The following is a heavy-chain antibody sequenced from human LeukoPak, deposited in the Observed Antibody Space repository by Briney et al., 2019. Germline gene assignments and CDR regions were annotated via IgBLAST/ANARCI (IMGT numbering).Heavy chain of an antibody. Sequence: PGRSLRLSCAASGFTFDDYAMHWVRQAPGKGLEWVSGISWNSGSMGYADSVKGRFTISRDNAKNSLYLQMNSLRAEDTALYYCAKDPGATAYYFDYCGQGTLVTVSS. J-gene: IGHJ4*02. CDR3: AKDPGATAYYFDY. D-gene: IGHD1-26*01. CDR2: ISWNSGSM. CDR1: GFTFDDYA. V-gene: IGHV3-9*01.